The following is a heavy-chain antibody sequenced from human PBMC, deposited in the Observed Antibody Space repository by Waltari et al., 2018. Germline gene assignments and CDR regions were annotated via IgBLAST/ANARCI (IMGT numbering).Heavy chain of an antibody. CDR3: ARERYNWNDQDAFDI. D-gene: IGHD1-1*01. CDR1: GYTFTSYG. Sequence: ASGYTFTSYGISWVRQAPGQGLEWMGWISAYNGNTNYAQKLQGRVTMTTDTSTSTAYMALRSLRSDDTAVYYCARERYNWNDQDAFDIWGQGTMVTVSS. CDR2: ISAYNGNT. J-gene: IGHJ3*02. V-gene: IGHV1-18*01.